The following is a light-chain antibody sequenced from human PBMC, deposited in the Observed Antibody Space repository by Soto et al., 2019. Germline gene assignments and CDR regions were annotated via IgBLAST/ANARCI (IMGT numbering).Light chain of an antibody. V-gene: IGKV1D-12*01. Sequence: DFQMTQSPSSVSASVGDRVSSTCRASQDIHTWLAWYQQKPGKAPKLLISGATDLQSGVPSRFSGSGFGTDFTLTISSLQPEDFATYYCQQANTFPFTFGPGTKVDIK. CDR2: GAT. CDR1: QDIHTW. J-gene: IGKJ3*01. CDR3: QQANTFPFT.